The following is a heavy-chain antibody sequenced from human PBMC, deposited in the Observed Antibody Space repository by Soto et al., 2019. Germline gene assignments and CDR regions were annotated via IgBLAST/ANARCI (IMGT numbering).Heavy chain of an antibody. Sequence: EVQLVESGGGLVQPGGSLKLSCAASGFTFSGSAMHWVRQASGKGLEWVGRIRSKANSYATAYAASVKGRFTISRDDSKNTAYLQMNSRKTEDTAVYYCTRHSILGRDYEDYYYGMDVWGQGTTVTVSS. D-gene: IGHD4-17*01. V-gene: IGHV3-73*02. CDR2: IRSKANSYAT. J-gene: IGHJ6*02. CDR1: GFTFSGSA. CDR3: TRHSILGRDYEDYYYGMDV.